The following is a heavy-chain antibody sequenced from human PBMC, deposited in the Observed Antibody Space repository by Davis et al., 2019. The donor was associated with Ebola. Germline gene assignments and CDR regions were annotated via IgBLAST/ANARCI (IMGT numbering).Heavy chain of an antibody. Sequence: GESLKISCAASGFTFSSYGMHWVRQAPGKGLEWVAVIWYDGSNKYYADSVKGRFTISRENAKNSLYLQMNSLRAADTAVYYCASATTDVLRWGLNYWGQGTLVTVSS. CDR2: IWYDGSNK. CDR1: GFTFSSYG. V-gene: IGHV3-33*01. J-gene: IGHJ4*02. CDR3: ASATTDVLRWGLNY. D-gene: IGHD3-3*01.